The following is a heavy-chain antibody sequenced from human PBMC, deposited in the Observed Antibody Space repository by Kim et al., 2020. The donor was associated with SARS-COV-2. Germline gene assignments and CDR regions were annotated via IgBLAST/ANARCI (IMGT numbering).Heavy chain of an antibody. CDR3: ARALSPNYYDSSGPGIDY. V-gene: IGHV4-59*13. J-gene: IGHJ4*02. CDR1: GGSISSYY. CDR2: IYYSGST. D-gene: IGHD3-22*01. Sequence: SETLSLTCTVSGGSISSYYWSWIRQPPGKGLEWIGYIYYSGSTNYNPSLKSRVTISVDTSKNQFSLKLSSVTAADTAVYYCARALSPNYYDSSGPGIDYWGQGTLVTVSS.